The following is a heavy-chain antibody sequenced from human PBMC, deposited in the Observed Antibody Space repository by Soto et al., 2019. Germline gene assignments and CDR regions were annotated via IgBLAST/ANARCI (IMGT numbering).Heavy chain of an antibody. CDR1: GFTFSSYY. Sequence: PGGSLRLSCAASGFTFSSYYMDWVRQAPGKGLEWVAVISESGGNIHYADSVKGRFTISRDNSMNTLYLQMNSLRADDTAVYYCAKDLNWFDTEAWGQGTTVTVSS. D-gene: IGHD1-1*01. CDR2: ISESGGNI. J-gene: IGHJ6*02. CDR3: AKDLNWFDTEA. V-gene: IGHV3-23*01.